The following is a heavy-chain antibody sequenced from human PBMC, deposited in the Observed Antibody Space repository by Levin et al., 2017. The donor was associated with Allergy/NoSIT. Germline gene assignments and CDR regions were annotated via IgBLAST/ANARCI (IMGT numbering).Heavy chain of an antibody. V-gene: IGHV3-15*01. J-gene: IGHJ4*02. Sequence: PGGSLRLSCAASGFTFSNAWMSWVRQAPGKGLEWVGRIKSKTDGGTTDYAAPVKGRFTISRDDSKNTLYLQMNSLKTEDTAVYYCTTDLLDAFEDIVVVVAATEAFDYWGQGTLVTVSS. CDR2: IKSKTDGGTT. CDR1: GFTFSNAW. D-gene: IGHD2-15*01. CDR3: TTDLLDAFEDIVVVVAATEAFDY.